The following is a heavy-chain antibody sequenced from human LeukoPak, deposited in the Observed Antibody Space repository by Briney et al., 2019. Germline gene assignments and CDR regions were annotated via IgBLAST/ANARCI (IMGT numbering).Heavy chain of an antibody. CDR3: ARKTDSGGQGDY. D-gene: IGHD3-22*01. J-gene: IGHJ4*02. Sequence: GGSLRLSCAASGFTFSSYGMSWVRQAPGKGLECVSVIYSGGNTYYTDSVKGRFTISRDNSKNTLYLQMNSLRAEDTAVYYCARKTDSGGQGDYWGPGTLVTVSS. CDR1: GFTFSSYG. V-gene: IGHV3-66*01. CDR2: IYSGGNT.